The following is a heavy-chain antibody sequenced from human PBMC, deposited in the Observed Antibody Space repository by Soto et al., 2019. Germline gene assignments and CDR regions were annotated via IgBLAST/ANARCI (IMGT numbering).Heavy chain of an antibody. V-gene: IGHV3-53*01. CDR1: GFTVSSNY. Sequence: VGSLRLSCAASGFTVSSNYMSWVRQAPGKGLEWVSVIYSGGSTYYADSVKGRFTISRDNSKNTLYLQMNSLRAEDTAVYYCARGPQAGPRTYYYDSSGYYYYYWGQGTLVTVSS. CDR3: ARGPQAGPRTYYYDSSGYYYYY. CDR2: IYSGGST. D-gene: IGHD3-22*01. J-gene: IGHJ4*02.